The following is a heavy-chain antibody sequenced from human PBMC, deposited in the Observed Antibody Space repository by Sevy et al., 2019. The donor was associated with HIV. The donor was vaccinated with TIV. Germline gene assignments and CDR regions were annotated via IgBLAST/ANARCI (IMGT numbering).Heavy chain of an antibody. D-gene: IGHD6-13*01. CDR1: GFTFSSYA. Sequence: GGSLRLSCAASGFTFSSYAMSWVRQAPGKGLEWVSAISGSGGSTYYADSVKGRFTSSRDNSKNTPYLQMNSLRADDTAVYYCGSQSAAAGSSPNWFDPWGQGTLVTVSS. CDR3: GSQSAAAGSSPNWFDP. CDR2: ISGSGGST. J-gene: IGHJ5*02. V-gene: IGHV3-23*01.